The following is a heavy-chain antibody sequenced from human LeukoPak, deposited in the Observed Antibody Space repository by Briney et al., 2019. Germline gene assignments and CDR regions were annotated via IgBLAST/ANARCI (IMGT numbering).Heavy chain of an antibody. V-gene: IGHV5-51*01. CDR1: GYTFTSYG. CDR2: IYPADSDT. CDR3: ARVPGGMTTVPFDY. Sequence: KVSCKASGYTFTSYGISWVRQMPGKGLEWMGIIYPADSDTRYIPSFEGQVTISADKSINTAYLQWSSLKASDTAMYYCARVPGGMTTVPFDYWGQGTLVTVSS. J-gene: IGHJ4*02. D-gene: IGHD4-11*01.